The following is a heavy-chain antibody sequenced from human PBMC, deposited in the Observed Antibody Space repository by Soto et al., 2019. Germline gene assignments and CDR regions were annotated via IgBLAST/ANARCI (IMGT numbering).Heavy chain of an antibody. J-gene: IGHJ4*02. CDR2: INSDGTTT. CDR1: GFTVSGDW. Sequence: EVQLVESGGGLVQPGGSLRLSCAASGFTVSGDWMHWVRQVPGKGLVWVSRINSDGTTTSYADSVKGRFPISRDNAKNTLYLQMNSLRAEDTAVYYCAKGGRSHLDYWGQGTLVTVSS. CDR3: AKGGRSHLDY. V-gene: IGHV3-74*01. D-gene: IGHD3-16*02.